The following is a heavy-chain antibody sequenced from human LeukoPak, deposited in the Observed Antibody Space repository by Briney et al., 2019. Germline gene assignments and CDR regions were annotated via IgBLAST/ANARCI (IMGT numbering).Heavy chain of an antibody. V-gene: IGHV3-20*04. J-gene: IGHJ4*02. Sequence: PGRSLRLSRAASGFTSEEYGMTGVRQAPARGLEWVCGLIWNGGYPQYADSVKGRFTISRDNSKNTLYLQMNSLRAEDTAVYYCAKSRDGYNSPFDYWGQGTLVTVSS. D-gene: IGHD5-24*01. CDR2: LIWNGGYP. CDR3: AKSRDGYNSPFDY. CDR1: GFTSEEYG.